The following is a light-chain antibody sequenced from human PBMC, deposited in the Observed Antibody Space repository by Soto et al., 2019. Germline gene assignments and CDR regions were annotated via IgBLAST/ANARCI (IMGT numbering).Light chain of an antibody. CDR1: QSVSTY. V-gene: IGKV1-39*01. J-gene: IGKJ2*01. Sequence: DIQMTQFPSSLSASAGERVTITCRASQSVSTYLSWYVQEPGSAPKLLIYGVSKLESGIAPRFTGSGLATEFTLTINSLQPEDVAVYFCQQTYRVPYTFGQGTKVEI. CDR3: QQTYRVPYT. CDR2: GVS.